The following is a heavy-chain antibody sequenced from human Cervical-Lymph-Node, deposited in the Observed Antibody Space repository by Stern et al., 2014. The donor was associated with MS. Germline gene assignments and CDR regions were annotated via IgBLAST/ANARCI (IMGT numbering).Heavy chain of an antibody. V-gene: IGHV1-18*01. CDR1: DYTFTSYG. J-gene: IGHJ4*02. D-gene: IGHD4-17*01. CDR2: ISDYNGNT. Sequence: VQLVESGAEVKKPGASVKVSCKASDYTFTSYGISWVRQAPGQGLEWMGWISDYNGNTNYAQKLQGRVTMTTDTSTSTAYMELRSLRSDDTAVYYCARSPNDYGDQRVDYWGQGTLVTVSS. CDR3: ARSPNDYGDQRVDY.